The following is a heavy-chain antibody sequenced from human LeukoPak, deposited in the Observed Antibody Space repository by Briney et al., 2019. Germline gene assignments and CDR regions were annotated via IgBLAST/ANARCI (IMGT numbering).Heavy chain of an antibody. CDR1: GHTFTNDE. J-gene: IGHJ4*02. CDR3: ARRDCTTGACRFDD. Sequence: GASVKVSCKASGHTFTNDEIDWVRQATGQGLEWMGWMYPSSGNTGYAQKFQGRLTMTRNTSISTAYMDLSSLRSDDTAVYYCARRDCTTGACRFDDWGQGTRVSVSP. CDR2: MYPSSGNT. V-gene: IGHV1-8*01. D-gene: IGHD2-8*01.